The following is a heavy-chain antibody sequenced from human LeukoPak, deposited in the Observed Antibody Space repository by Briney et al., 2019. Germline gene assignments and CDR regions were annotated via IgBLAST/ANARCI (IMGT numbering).Heavy chain of an antibody. Sequence: GGSLRLSCVASGFTFSTYDMHWVRQAPGKGLEWVAYIRYDGSNKYYADSVKGRFAISRDNSKNTLYLQMNSLRAEDTAVYYCATDGSGYRYWGRGTLVTVSS. V-gene: IGHV3-30*02. CDR3: ATDGSGYRY. J-gene: IGHJ4*02. D-gene: IGHD5-12*01. CDR1: GFTFSTYD. CDR2: IRYDGSNK.